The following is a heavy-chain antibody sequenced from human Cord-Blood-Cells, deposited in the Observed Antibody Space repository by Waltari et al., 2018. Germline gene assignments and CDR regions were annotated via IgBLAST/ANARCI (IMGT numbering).Heavy chain of an antibody. V-gene: IGHV3-33*01. Sequence: VQLVESGGGVVQPGRSLRLSCAASGFTFSSYGMPWVRQAPGKGLEWVAVIWYDGSKKYYADSVKGRFTISRDNSKNTLYLQMNSLRAEDTAVYYCARAIAAAVYYYYGMDVWGQGTTVTVSS. CDR2: IWYDGSKK. J-gene: IGHJ6*02. CDR1: GFTFSSYG. CDR3: ARAIAAAVYYYYGMDV. D-gene: IGHD6-13*01.